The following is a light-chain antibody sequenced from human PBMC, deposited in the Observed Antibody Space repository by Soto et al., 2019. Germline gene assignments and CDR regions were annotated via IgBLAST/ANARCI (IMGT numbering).Light chain of an antibody. Sequence: QSKLTQPGPLSGSPGQSLNISRKGTSSDVGGHNYPSWYQQHPGKAPKLMIYDVSNRPSGVSNRFSGSKSGNTASLTNSRLQAEDEADYYSSSYTSSSTYVFGTGTKVTVL. J-gene: IGLJ1*01. CDR1: SSDVGGHNY. CDR2: DVS. CDR3: SSYTSSSTYV. V-gene: IGLV2-14*01.